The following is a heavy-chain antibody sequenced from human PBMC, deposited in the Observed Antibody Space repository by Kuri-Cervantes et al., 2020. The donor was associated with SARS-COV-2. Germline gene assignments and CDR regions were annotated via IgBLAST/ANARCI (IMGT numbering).Heavy chain of an antibody. D-gene: IGHD2-15*01. CDR1: GGSISSSSYY. Sequence: GSLRLSCTVSGGSISSSSYYWGWIRQPPGKGLEWIGYLYYSGSTNYNPSLKIRVTISVDTSKNQFSLQLNSVTPEDTAVYYCARAWYCSGGSCYYYYYGMDVWGQGTTVTVSS. V-gene: IGHV4-61*05. CDR2: LYYSGST. J-gene: IGHJ6*02. CDR3: ARAWYCSGGSCYYYYYGMDV.